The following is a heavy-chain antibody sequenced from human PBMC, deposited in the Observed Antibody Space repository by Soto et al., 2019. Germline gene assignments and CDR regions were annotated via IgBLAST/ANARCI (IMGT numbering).Heavy chain of an antibody. CDR1: GGTFSSYA. D-gene: IGHD6-19*01. CDR3: ARGLAVAGDYYYYYGMDV. Sequence: ASVKVSCKASGGTFSSYAISWVRQAPGQGLEWMGGIIPIFGTANYAQKFQGRVTITADKSTSTAYMELSSLRSEDTAVYYCARGLAVAGDYYYYYGMDVWGQGTTVTVS. CDR2: IIPIFGTA. J-gene: IGHJ6*02. V-gene: IGHV1-69*06.